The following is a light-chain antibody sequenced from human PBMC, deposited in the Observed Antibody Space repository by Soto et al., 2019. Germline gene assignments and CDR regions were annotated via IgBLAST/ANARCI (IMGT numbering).Light chain of an antibody. CDR1: PSVSSY. Sequence: EIVLTQSPATLSLSPGERATLSCRASPSVSSYLAWYQQKPGQAPRLLIYDASNRATGIPARFRGSGSGTDFTLTISSLEPEDFAVYYCQQRSNWPPTFGQGTKVEIK. CDR3: QQRSNWPPT. V-gene: IGKV3-11*01. CDR2: DAS. J-gene: IGKJ1*01.